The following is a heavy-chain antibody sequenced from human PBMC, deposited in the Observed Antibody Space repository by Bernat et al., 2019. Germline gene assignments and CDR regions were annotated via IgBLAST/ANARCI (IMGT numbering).Heavy chain of an antibody. CDR1: RLGGTSGY. J-gene: IGHJ3*02. V-gene: IGHV3-66*01. D-gene: IGHD3-3*01. Sequence: QLVESGGDLVQPGGSLRLSGAASRLGGTSGYMNWVRQSPGRGLGWVSLISTGGSTYYAASVKGRFTISRDNAKNTLYLQMNSLRAEDTAVYYCTRETYYDSWRSTGPSDIWGQGTMVTVSS. CDR2: ISTGGST. CDR3: TRETYYDSWRSTGPSDI.